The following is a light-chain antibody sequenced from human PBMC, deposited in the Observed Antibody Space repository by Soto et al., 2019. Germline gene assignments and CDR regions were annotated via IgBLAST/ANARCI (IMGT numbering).Light chain of an antibody. J-gene: IGKJ5*01. CDR1: QSVSSSY. CDR2: GAS. Sequence: EIELTQSPGTLSLSPGERATLPCRASQSVSSSYLAWYQQKPGQAPRLLIYGASSRATGIPDRFSGSGSGTGFTLTISRLEPEDFAVYYCQQYGSSPRFGQGTRLEIK. CDR3: QQYGSSPR. V-gene: IGKV3-20*01.